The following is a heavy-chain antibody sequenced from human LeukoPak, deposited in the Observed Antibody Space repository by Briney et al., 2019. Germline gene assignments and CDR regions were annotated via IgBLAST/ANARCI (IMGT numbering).Heavy chain of an antibody. CDR1: GFTFSRHG. CDR2: ISPSGDIK. D-gene: IGHD6-19*01. CDR3: AKDSTSAVYWFDP. V-gene: IGHV3-23*01. Sequence: GGSLRLSCVASGFTFSRHGMNWVRQAPGKGLEWVSGISPSGDIKYYVDSVKGRFTVSRDNSKNTLYLQINSLRDEDTAVYYCAKDSTSAVYWFDPWGQGTLVTVSS. J-gene: IGHJ5*02.